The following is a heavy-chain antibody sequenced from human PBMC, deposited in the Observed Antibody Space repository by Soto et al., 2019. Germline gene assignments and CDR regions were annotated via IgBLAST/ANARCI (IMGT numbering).Heavy chain of an antibody. CDR3: AKDRASSWEGPS. CDR2: ISGTASRT. CDR1: GFTPTTTP. Sequence: EVQLLESGGGLVLPGGSLRLSCAGSGFTPTTTPLSWVRQPPGKGLEWVTTISGTASRTYYVDSVKGRFFISRDNSKNTLYLQMSSLRAEDTAVYYCAKDRASSWEGPSWGQGTLVTVSS. D-gene: IGHD6-13*01. J-gene: IGHJ4*02. V-gene: IGHV3-23*01.